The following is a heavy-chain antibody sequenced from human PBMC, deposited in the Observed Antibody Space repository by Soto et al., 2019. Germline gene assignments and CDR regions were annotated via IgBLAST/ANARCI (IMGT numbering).Heavy chain of an antibody. CDR2: IKADGSEI. CDR1: GFTFSDFC. V-gene: IGHV3-7*02. J-gene: IGHJ4*02. D-gene: IGHD6-19*01. CDR3: ARGRAVAV. Sequence: EVQLVESGGGLVQPGGSLRLSCVASGFTFSDFCMTWIRQAPGKGLEWVANIKADGSEINYVDSVKGRFTISRDNAYNLVSLQMNSLRAEDTAVYYCARGRAVAVWGQGARVIVSS.